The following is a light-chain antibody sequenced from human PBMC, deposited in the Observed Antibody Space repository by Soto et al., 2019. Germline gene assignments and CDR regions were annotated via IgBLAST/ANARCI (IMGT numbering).Light chain of an antibody. CDR1: SSDVGNYNA. CDR3: CSYAGSATVV. V-gene: IGLV2-23*02. J-gene: IGLJ3*02. CDR2: EVT. Sequence: QSVLTQPASVSGSPGQSITISCTGTSSDVGNYNAVSWYQQQPGKAPKLMIYEVTKRPSGVSNRFSGSKSGKTASLTISGLQAEDEADYYCCSYAGSATVVFGGGTQLTVL.